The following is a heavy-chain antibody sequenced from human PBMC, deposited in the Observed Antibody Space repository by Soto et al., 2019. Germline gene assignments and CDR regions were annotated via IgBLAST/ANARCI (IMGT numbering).Heavy chain of an antibody. J-gene: IGHJ4*02. CDR1: EFTFRSYA. V-gene: IGHV3-23*01. CDR2: ISDIGDIT. CDR3: AKDYSYDSSCVLDY. Sequence: EVQLLESGGGLIEPGGSLRLSCAASEFTFRSYAMSWVRQAPGEGLEWVSAISDIGDITYYADSVKGRFTISGDNSKNTLFLQMDSLRPEDTAVYLCAKDYSYDSSCVLDYWGQGTLVTVSS. D-gene: IGHD3-22*01.